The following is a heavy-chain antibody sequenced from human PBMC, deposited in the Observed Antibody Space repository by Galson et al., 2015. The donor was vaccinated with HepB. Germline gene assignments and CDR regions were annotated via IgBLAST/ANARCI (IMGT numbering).Heavy chain of an antibody. CDR2: ISGSGGST. CDR3: AKAQRGRYCSGGSCYPDGLTVFDC. V-gene: IGHV3-23*01. D-gene: IGHD2-15*01. CDR1: GFTFSSYA. Sequence: SLRLSCAASGFTFSSYAMSWVRQAPGKGLEWVSAISGSGGSTYYADSVKGRFTISRDNSKNTLYLQMNSLRAEDTAVYYCAKAQRGRYCSGGSCYPDGLTVFDCWGQGTLVTVSS. J-gene: IGHJ4*02.